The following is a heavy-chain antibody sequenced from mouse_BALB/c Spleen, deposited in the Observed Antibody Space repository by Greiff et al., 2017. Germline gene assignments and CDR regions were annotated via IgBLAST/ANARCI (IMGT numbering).Heavy chain of an antibody. CDR2: ISSGGGNT. J-gene: IGHJ1*01. V-gene: IGHV5-9*03. D-gene: IGHD2-1*01. CDR1: GFTFSSYT. Sequence: EVKLVESGGGLVKPGGFLKLSCAASGFTFSSYTMSWVRQTPEKRLEWVATISSGGGNTYYPDSVKGRFTISRDNAKNNLYLQMSSLRSEDTALYYCARGGNYVDWYFDVWGAGTTVTVSS. CDR3: ARGGNYVDWYFDV.